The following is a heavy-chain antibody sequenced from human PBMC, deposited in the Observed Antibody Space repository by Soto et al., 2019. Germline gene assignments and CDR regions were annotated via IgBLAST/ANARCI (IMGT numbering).Heavy chain of an antibody. CDR1: GYSFTSYW. D-gene: IGHD5-12*01. CDR3: ATTLGGGYEDYYYVMDV. Sequence: GESLKISCKGSGYSFTSYWISWVRQMPGKGLEWMGRIDPSDSYTNYSPSFQGHVTISADKSISTAYLQWSSLKASDTAMYYCATTLGGGYEDYYYVMDVCGQGTSVTVSS. V-gene: IGHV5-10-1*01. J-gene: IGHJ6*02. CDR2: IDPSDSYT.